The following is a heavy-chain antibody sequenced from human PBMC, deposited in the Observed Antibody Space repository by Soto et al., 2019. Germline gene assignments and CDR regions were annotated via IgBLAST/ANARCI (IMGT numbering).Heavy chain of an antibody. CDR1: GDSVTSLYW. J-gene: IGHJ4*02. CDR2: IHRSGNT. Sequence: PSETLSLTCAVSGDSVTSLYWLSWLRQPPGKGLEWIGEIHRSGNTNNNPSLRSRVTMSVDKSTNQFSLKLSSVTAADTAVYYCARRDYYDSTGYYPTDYWGQGTLVTVSS. CDR3: ARRDYYDSTGYYPTDY. D-gene: IGHD3-22*01. V-gene: IGHV4-4*02.